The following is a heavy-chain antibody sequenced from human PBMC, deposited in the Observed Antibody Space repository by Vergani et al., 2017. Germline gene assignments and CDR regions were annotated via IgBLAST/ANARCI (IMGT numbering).Heavy chain of an antibody. J-gene: IGHJ4*02. Sequence: EVQLVESGGGLVKTGGSLRLSCAASEFTFSTYSMNWVRQAPGKGLEWVSSISSSSNYIYYADSVKGRFTISRDNAKNSLYLQMNSLRAEDTAVYYCASLLTVDDLLWFGEEGAYWGQGTLVTVSS. D-gene: IGHD3-10*01. CDR2: ISSSSNYI. V-gene: IGHV3-21*01. CDR1: EFTFSTYS. CDR3: ASLLTVDDLLWFGEEGAY.